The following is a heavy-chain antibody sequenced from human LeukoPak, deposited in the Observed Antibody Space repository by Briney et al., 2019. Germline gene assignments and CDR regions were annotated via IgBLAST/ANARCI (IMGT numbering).Heavy chain of an antibody. J-gene: IGHJ6*02. D-gene: IGHD3-16*01. CDR2: INHSGST. CDR3: ARGSIMITFGGSYYGMDV. CDR1: GGSFSGYY. Sequence: PSETLSLTCAVYGGSFSGYYWSWIRQPPGKGLEWIGEINHSGSTNYNPSLKSRVTVSVDTSKNQFSLKLSSVTAADTAVYYCARGSIMITFGGSYYGMDVWGQGTTVTVSS. V-gene: IGHV4-34*01.